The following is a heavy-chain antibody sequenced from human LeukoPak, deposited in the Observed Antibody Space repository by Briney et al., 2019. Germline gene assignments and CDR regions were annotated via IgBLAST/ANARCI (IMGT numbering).Heavy chain of an antibody. CDR2: IYTSGST. Sequence: SETLSLTCTVSGGPISSNYWSWIRQPAGKGLEWIGRIYTSGSTNYNPSLKSRVTMSVDTSKNQFSLKLSSVTAADTAVYYCARDLSSPKSRITIFSVWGQGTTVTVSS. V-gene: IGHV4-4*07. J-gene: IGHJ6*02. CDR3: ARDLSSPKSRITIFSV. D-gene: IGHD3-3*01. CDR1: GGPISSNY.